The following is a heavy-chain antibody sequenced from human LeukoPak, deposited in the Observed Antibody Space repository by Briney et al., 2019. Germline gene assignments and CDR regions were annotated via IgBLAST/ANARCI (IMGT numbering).Heavy chain of an antibody. D-gene: IGHD6-13*01. CDR1: GFTFSNYP. J-gene: IGHJ4*02. CDR3: ARQSSSWYYFDY. CDR2: ITSSSSYI. Sequence: GGSLRLSCAASGFTFSNYPMDWVRQAPGKGLEWVSSITSSSSYIYYADSVKGRFTISRDNAKNSLYLQMNSLRAEDTAVYYCARQSSSWYYFDYWGQGTLVTVSS. V-gene: IGHV3-21*01.